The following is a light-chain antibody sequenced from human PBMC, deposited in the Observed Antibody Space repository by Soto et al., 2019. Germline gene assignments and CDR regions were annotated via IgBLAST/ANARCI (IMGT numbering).Light chain of an antibody. CDR2: DAS. CDR1: QSISSW. V-gene: IGKV1-5*01. Sequence: DIQITPSPSTLSSSVGDSFSITCRASQSISSWLAWYQQRPGRAPEVLIYDASSLESGVPSRFSGSGSETEFTLTISSLQPDDFATYYCQQYNSYPVTFGGGTKVDIK. CDR3: QQYNSYPVT. J-gene: IGKJ4*01.